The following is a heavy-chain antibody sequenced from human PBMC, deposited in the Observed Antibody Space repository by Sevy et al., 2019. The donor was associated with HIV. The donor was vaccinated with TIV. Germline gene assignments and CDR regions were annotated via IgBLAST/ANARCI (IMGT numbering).Heavy chain of an antibody. CDR3: AKRGGHDTSGYVSYYYYGMDV. D-gene: IGHD3-22*01. J-gene: IGHJ6*02. V-gene: IGHV3-30*18. CDR2: ISFDGDTK. Sequence: EGSLRLSCAASGFSFRNFGMHWVRQAPGKGLEWLALISFDGDTKYYGDSVKGRFTISRDNSKNTLYLQMNSLRVEDTAVYYCAKRGGHDTSGYVSYYYYGMDVWGQRTTVTVSS. CDR1: GFSFRNFG.